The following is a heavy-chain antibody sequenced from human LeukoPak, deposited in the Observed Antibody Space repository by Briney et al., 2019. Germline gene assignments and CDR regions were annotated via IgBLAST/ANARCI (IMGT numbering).Heavy chain of an antibody. CDR1: GSTFTVSY. D-gene: IGHD3-10*01. J-gene: IGHJ4*02. Sequence: GASVTVSCTASGSTFTVSYMQWVRQAPGQGLEWMGGIIPIFGTANYAQKFQGRVTITADESTSTAYMELSSLRSEDTAVYYCARDEGDSRWFGELYHYWGQGTLVTVSS. V-gene: IGHV1-69*13. CDR2: IIPIFGTA. CDR3: ARDEGDSRWFGELYHY.